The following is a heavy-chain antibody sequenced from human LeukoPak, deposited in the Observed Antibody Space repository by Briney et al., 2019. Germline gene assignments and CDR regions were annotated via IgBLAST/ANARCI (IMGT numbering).Heavy chain of an antibody. V-gene: IGHV3-74*01. Sequence: GGSLRLSCAASGFTFSSNWMHWVRQAPGKGLVWVSRIKSDGSITNYADSVKGRFTISRDNAKNTLYLQMNSLRAEDTAVYYCAKDSSDSSGYYSLRKNWFDPWGQGTLVTVSS. CDR1: GFTFSSNW. D-gene: IGHD3-22*01. CDR3: AKDSSDSSGYYSLRKNWFDP. CDR2: IKSDGSIT. J-gene: IGHJ5*02.